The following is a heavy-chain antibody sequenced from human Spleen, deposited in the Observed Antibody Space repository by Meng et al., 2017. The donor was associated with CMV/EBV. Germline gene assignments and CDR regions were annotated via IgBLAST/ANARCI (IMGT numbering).Heavy chain of an antibody. CDR3: AKDGGQWLVRDYYYGMDV. J-gene: IGHJ6*02. CDR2: INPDSGGT. Sequence: ASVKVSCKASGYTFTGYYLHWVRQAPGQGLEWMGWINPDSGGTNYAQKFQGRVTMTRDTSITTAYMELSSLRSDDTAVYYCAKDGGQWLVRDYYYGMDVWGQGTTVTVSS. D-gene: IGHD6-19*01. V-gene: IGHV1-2*02. CDR1: GYTFTGYY.